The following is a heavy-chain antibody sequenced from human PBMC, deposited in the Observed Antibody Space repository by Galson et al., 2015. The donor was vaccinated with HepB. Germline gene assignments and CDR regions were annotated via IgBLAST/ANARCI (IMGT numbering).Heavy chain of an antibody. J-gene: IGHJ6*02. Sequence: SLRLSCAASGFTFSSYWMHWVRQAPGKGLVWVSRINSDGSSTSYADSVKGRFTISRDNAKNTLYLQMNSLRAEDTAVYYCAREEGYCSGGSCYSHYYYYYGMDVWGQGTTVTVSS. CDR2: INSDGSST. V-gene: IGHV3-74*01. D-gene: IGHD2-15*01. CDR3: AREEGYCSGGSCYSHYYYYYGMDV. CDR1: GFTFSSYW.